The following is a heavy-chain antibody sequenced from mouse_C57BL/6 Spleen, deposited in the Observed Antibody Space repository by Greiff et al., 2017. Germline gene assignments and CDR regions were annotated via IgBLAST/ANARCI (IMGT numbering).Heavy chain of an antibody. CDR1: GFTFTAYY. CDR2: IRNKANGYTT. D-gene: IGHD2-1*01. J-gene: IGHJ1*03. V-gene: IGHV7-3*01. Sequence: EVQRVESGGGLVQPGGSLSLSCAASGFTFTAYYMSWVRQPPGQALEWLGFIRNKANGYTTEYSASVKGRFTISRDNSQSILYLQMNALRAEDSATDYCARLYGNYVWYFDVWGTGTTVTVSS. CDR3: ARLYGNYVWYFDV.